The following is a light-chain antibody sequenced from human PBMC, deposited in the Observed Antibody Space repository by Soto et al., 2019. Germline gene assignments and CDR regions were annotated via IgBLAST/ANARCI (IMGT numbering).Light chain of an antibody. J-gene: IGLJ1*01. CDR3: AAWDDSLNVFYV. CDR2: SNN. CDR1: SSNIGSNT. V-gene: IGLV1-44*01. Sequence: QSVLTQPPSASGTPGQRVTISCSGSSSNIGSNTVNWYQQLPGTATKLLIYSNNPRPSGVPDRFSGSKSGTSASLAISGLQSDDEADYYCAAWDDSLNVFYVFGTGTKVTVL.